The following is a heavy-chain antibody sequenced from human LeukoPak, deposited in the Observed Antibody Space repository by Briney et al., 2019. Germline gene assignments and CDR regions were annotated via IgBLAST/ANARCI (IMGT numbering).Heavy chain of an antibody. CDR2: IYTSGST. V-gene: IGHV4-4*07. CDR3: ARVSYGDYYFDY. J-gene: IGHJ4*02. CDR1: GGSISSYY. D-gene: IGHD4-17*01. Sequence: PSETLSLTCTVSGGSISSYYWSWIRQPAGEAREWIGRIYTSGSTNYNHSLKRRVTMSVDTSKDQFSLKLSSVSAADPAVYYCARVSYGDYYFDYWGQGTLVTVSS.